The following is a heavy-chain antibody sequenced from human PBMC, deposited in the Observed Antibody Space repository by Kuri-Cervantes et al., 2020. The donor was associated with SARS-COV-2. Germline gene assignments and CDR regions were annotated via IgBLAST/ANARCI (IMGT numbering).Heavy chain of an antibody. J-gene: IGHJ6*02. CDR2: IYYSGST. Sequence: SETLSLTCTVSGGSISSYYWSWIRQPPGKGLEWIGYIYYSGSTNYNPSLKSRVTISVDTSKNQFSLKPSSVTAEDTAVYYCARGAGEYYYYGMDVWGQGTTVTVSS. D-gene: IGHD3-16*01. V-gene: IGHV4-59*01. CDR3: ARGAGEYYYYGMDV. CDR1: GGSISSYY.